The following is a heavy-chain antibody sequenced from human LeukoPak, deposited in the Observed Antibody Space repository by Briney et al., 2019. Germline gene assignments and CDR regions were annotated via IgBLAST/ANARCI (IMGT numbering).Heavy chain of an antibody. V-gene: IGHV3-48*04. Sequence: PGGSLRLSCAASGFTLSSYSMNWVRQAPGKGLEWVSYISSSSSTIYYADSVKGRFTISRDNAKNSLYLQMNSLRAEDTAVYYCASLADYGGNSGFDYWGQGTLVTVSS. D-gene: IGHD4-23*01. J-gene: IGHJ4*02. CDR2: ISSSSSTI. CDR3: ASLADYGGNSGFDY. CDR1: GFTLSSYS.